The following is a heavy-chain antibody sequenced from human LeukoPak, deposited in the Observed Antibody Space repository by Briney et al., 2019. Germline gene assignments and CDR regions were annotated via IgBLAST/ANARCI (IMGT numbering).Heavy chain of an antibody. CDR2: ISGIGGST. V-gene: IGHV3-23*01. CDR3: AKDRDYGGNSGGYFDL. D-gene: IGHD4-23*01. CDR1: GFTLTRYA. Sequence: GGSLRLSCAASGFTLTRYAMNWVRQAPGKGLEWVSAISGIGGSTYYADSVKGRFTISRDNSKNTLYLQMNSLRAEDTAVYYCAKDRDYGGNSGGYFDLWGRGTLVTVSS. J-gene: IGHJ2*01.